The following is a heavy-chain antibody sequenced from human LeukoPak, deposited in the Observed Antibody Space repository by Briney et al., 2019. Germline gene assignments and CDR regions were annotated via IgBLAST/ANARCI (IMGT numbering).Heavy chain of an antibody. CDR2: IWYDGSNG. D-gene: IGHD7-27*01. J-gene: IGHJ6*03. CDR3: VKDMGKMYMSAMDL. CDR1: GFTFNTNG. Sequence: GGSLSLSCVASGFTFNTNGMNWVRQAPGKGLEWVSFIWYDGSNGHYPESVKGRFTISRDNSRNMVYLQMNSLRPEDTAVYYCVKDMGKMYMSAMDLWGKGTTVTVSS. V-gene: IGHV3-30*02.